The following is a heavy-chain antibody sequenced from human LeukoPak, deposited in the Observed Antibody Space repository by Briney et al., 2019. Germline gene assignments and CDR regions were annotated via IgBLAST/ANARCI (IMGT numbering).Heavy chain of an antibody. CDR1: GYTFTSYG. Sequence: ASVKVSCKASGYTFTSYGISWVRQAPGQGLVWMGLTSAYNGNTNYAQKLQGRVTMTTDTSTITAYMELTSLRSDDTAVYYCARGEIVVVPAASYYYYYGMDVWGQGTTVTVSS. V-gene: IGHV1-18*01. CDR3: ARGEIVVVPAASYYYYYGMDV. CDR2: TSAYNGNT. J-gene: IGHJ6*02. D-gene: IGHD2-2*01.